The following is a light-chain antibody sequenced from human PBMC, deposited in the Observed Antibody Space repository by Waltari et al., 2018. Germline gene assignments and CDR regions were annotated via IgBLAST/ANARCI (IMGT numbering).Light chain of an antibody. CDR3: QQYDSDPWT. CDR1: QDIDMW. CDR2: KAY. J-gene: IGKJ1*01. V-gene: IGKV1-5*03. Sequence: DIQMTQSPSTLSAFVGDRVTLTCRASQDIDMWLAWYQHKPGKAPKPLIYKAYSLQSGVPSRFSGSGSETEFTLTISSLQSDDFATYYCQQYDSDPWTFGQGTKVET.